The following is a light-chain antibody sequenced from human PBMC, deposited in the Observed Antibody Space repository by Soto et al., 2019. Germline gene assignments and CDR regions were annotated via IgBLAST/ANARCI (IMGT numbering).Light chain of an antibody. Sequence: EIVLTQSPATLSLSPGERATLSCRASQSVSSYLAWYQQKPGQAPRLLIYDASNRATGIPARFSGSGSGTDFTLTISSREPEDFAIYYCQQRINWPPVTFGGGTKVEI. V-gene: IGKV3-11*01. CDR3: QQRINWPPVT. CDR1: QSVSSY. J-gene: IGKJ4*01. CDR2: DAS.